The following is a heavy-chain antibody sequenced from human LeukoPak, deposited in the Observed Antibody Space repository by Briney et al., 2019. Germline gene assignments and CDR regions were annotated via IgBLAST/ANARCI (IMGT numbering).Heavy chain of an antibody. Sequence: GESLQISCASSGFTFTTYWMHWVRQSPGKGLVWVSHISTDGSSTDYADSVKGRFTISRDNAKNTVYLQMNGLRAEDTAVYYCARDLYSGSVDYWGQGTLVTVSS. CDR2: ISTDGSST. J-gene: IGHJ4*02. V-gene: IGHV3-74*01. D-gene: IGHD6-6*01. CDR1: GFTFTTYW. CDR3: ARDLYSGSVDY.